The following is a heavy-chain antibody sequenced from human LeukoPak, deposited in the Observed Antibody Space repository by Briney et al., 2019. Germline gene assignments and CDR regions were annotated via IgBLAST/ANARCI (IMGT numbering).Heavy chain of an antibody. CDR2: IYNSGST. D-gene: IGHD2-21*02. Sequence: SETLSLTCTVSGGSISSYSWSWIRQPPGKGLEWIGYIYNSGSTNYNPSLKSRVTISVDTSKNQFSLNLGSVTAADTAVYYCARAPLGMVTPSFDYWGQGALVTVSS. V-gene: IGHV4-59*01. CDR1: GGSISSYS. J-gene: IGHJ4*02. CDR3: ARAPLGMVTPSFDY.